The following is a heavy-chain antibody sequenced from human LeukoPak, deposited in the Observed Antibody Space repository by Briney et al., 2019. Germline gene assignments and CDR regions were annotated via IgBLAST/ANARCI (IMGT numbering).Heavy chain of an antibody. CDR2: MNPNSGNT. Sequence: ASVKVSCKASGYTFTSYDINWVRQATGQGLEWMGWMNPNSGNTGYAQKFQGRVTMTRNTSISTAYMELSSLRSEDTAVYYCARIVEMATISRRGTPYYFDYWGQGTLVTVSS. V-gene: IGHV1-8*01. D-gene: IGHD5-24*01. CDR3: ARIVEMATISRRGTPYYFDY. CDR1: GYTFTSYD. J-gene: IGHJ4*02.